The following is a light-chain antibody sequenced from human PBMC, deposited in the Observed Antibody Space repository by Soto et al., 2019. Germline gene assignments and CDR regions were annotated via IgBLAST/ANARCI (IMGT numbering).Light chain of an antibody. V-gene: IGKV1-39*01. CDR2: AAS. CDR3: QQSYSSPWT. Sequence: DIQMTQSPSSLSASVRDSVTITCRASQNIRNYLNWYQQKPGRAPKILIYAASSLQSGVPSRFSGGGSGTDFTLTITSLQPDDFATYYCQQSYSSPWTFGQGTRWIS. CDR1: QNIRNY. J-gene: IGKJ1*01.